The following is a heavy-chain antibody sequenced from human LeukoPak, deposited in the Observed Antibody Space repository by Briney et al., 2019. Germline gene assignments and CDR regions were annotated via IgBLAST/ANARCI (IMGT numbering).Heavy chain of an antibody. V-gene: IGHV3-49*03. Sequence: GGSLRLSCTASGFTFGDYVMSWFRQAPGKGLEWVGFIRSKAYGGTTEYAASVKGRFTISRDDSKSIAYLQMNSLKTEDTAVYYCTRVRYYYGSGSYPTPFLYYFDYWGQGTLVTVSS. CDR2: IRSKAYGGTT. CDR3: TRVRYYYGSGSYPTPFLYYFDY. D-gene: IGHD3-10*01. CDR1: GFTFGDYV. J-gene: IGHJ4*02.